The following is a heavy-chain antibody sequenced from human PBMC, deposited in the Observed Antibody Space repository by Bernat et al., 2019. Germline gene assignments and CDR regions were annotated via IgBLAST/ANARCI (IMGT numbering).Heavy chain of an antibody. CDR1: GFTFSASH. CDR3: TRQTISCHDY. V-gene: IGHV3-73*01. D-gene: IGHD2-2*01. CDR2: VRNNADSYAT. J-gene: IGHJ4*02. Sequence: EVQLVESGGGLVQPGGSLKLSCAASGFTFSASHMHWVRQASGKGLEWVGHVRNNADSYATAYAASVTGRFTISRDDSRDTAYLQMNSLKTEDTAVYYCTRQTISCHDYWGPGTLVTVSS.